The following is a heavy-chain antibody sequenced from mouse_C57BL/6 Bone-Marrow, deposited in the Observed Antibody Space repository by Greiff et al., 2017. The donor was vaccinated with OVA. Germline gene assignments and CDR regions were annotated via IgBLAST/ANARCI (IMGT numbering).Heavy chain of an antibody. D-gene: IGHD1-1*01. J-gene: IGHJ2*01. CDR3: ARVYYGSGDFDY. V-gene: IGHV1-69*01. CDR2: IDPSDSYT. CDR1: GYTFTSYW. Sequence: QVQLQQPGAELVMPGASVKLSCKASGYTFTSYWMHWVKQRPGQGLEWIGEIDPSDSYTNYNQKFKGKSTLTVDKSSSTAYMQLSSLTSEDSAVDYFARVYYGSGDFDYWGQGTTLTVSS.